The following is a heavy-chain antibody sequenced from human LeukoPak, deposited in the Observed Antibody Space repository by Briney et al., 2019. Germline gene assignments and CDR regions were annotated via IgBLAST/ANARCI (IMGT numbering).Heavy chain of an antibody. J-gene: IGHJ4*02. V-gene: IGHV3-74*01. Sequence: PGVSLRLSCAASGFTFSGYWMHWVPQAPGKGLVWVSRTNRDDSETSYADSVKGRFTISRDKATSTLYLQMNSLRAEDTAVYYCARSANYFDTSGQDYWGQGTLVTVSS. CDR1: GFTFSGYW. CDR3: ARSANYFDTSGQDY. D-gene: IGHD3-22*01. CDR2: TNRDDSET.